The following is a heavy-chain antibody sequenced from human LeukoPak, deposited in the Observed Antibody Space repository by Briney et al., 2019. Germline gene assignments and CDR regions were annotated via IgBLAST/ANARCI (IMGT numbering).Heavy chain of an antibody. D-gene: IGHD1-26*01. Sequence: PSETLSLTCAVYGGSFSGYYWSWIRQPPGKGLEWIGEINHSGSTNYNPSLKSRVTISVDTSKNQFSLKLSSVTAADTAVYYCAGGRQGNSGSYYVPWGQGTLVTVSS. CDR1: GGSFSGYY. CDR3: AGGRQGNSGSYYVP. V-gene: IGHV4-34*01. CDR2: INHSGST. J-gene: IGHJ5*02.